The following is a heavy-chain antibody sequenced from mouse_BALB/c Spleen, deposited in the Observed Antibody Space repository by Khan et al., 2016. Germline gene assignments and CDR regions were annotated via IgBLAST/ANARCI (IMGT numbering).Heavy chain of an antibody. CDR2: IYPGDGDT. V-gene: IGHV1-87*01. J-gene: IGHJ2*01. D-gene: IGHD2-4*01. Sequence: QVQLQQSGAELARPGASVKLSCKASGYTFTNYWMQWVKQRPGQGLEWIGAIYPGDGDTRYTQKFKAKATLTADESSSTASMQLSSLASEDSGVYYCARSKIRGYLDYWGQGTTLTVSS. CDR1: GYTFTNYW. CDR3: ARSKIRGYLDY.